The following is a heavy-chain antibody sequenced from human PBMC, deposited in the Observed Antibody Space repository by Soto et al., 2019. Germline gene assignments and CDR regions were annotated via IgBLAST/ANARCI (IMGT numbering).Heavy chain of an antibody. CDR1: GYTFTGYY. Sequence: ASVKVSCKASGYTFTGYYMHWVRQAPGQGLEWMGWINPNSGGTNYAQKFQGWVTMTRDTSISTAYMELSRLRSDDTAVYYYGRSGYLYYFDYWGQGALVTVSS. V-gene: IGHV1-2*04. CDR2: INPNSGGT. CDR3: GRSGYLYYFDY. D-gene: IGHD3-22*01. J-gene: IGHJ4*02.